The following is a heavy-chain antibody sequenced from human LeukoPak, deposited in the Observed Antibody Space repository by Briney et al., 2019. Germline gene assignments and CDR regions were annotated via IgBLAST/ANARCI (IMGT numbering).Heavy chain of an antibody. J-gene: IGHJ4*02. D-gene: IGHD6-19*01. CDR3: ARGRLTSSWYYFDY. V-gene: IGHV3-74*01. CDR2: ISTDGSSN. Sequence: GGSLRLSCAASGFTFSGYGMHWVRQAPGKGLVWVSRISTDGSSNTYADSVKGRFTISRDNAKNTLYLQMNSLRAEDTAVYYCARGRLTSSWYYFDYWGQGTLVTVSS. CDR1: GFTFSGYG.